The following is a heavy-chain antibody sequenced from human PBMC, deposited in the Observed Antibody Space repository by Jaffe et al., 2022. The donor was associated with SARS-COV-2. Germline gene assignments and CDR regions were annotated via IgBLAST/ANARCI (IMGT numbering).Heavy chain of an antibody. J-gene: IGHJ3*02. CDR3: ARGTMVRGVIEDDAFDI. V-gene: IGHV1-2*02. CDR2: INPNSGGT. D-gene: IGHD3-10*01. CDR1: GYTFTGYY. Sequence: QVQLVQSGAEVKKPGASVKVSCKASGYTFTGYYMHWVRQAPGQGLEWMGWINPNSGGTNYAQKFQGRVTMTRDTSISTAYMELSRLRSDDTAVYYCARGTMVRGVIEDDAFDIWGQGTMVTVSS.